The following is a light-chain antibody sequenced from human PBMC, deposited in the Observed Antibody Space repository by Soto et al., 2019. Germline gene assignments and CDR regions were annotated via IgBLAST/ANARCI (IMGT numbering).Light chain of an antibody. V-gene: IGLV2-11*01. CDR2: DVS. CDR1: SSDVGRYSY. Sequence: SALTRPRSVSGSPGQSVSISCTGTSSDVGRYSYVSWYQQHPGKAPKLMIYDVSERPSGVPDRFSGSKSGNTASLTISGLQAEDAADYYCCSYAGTYTGVFGTGTKVTVL. J-gene: IGLJ1*01. CDR3: CSYAGTYTGV.